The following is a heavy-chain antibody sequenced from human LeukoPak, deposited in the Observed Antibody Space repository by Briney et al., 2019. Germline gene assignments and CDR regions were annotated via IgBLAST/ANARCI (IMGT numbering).Heavy chain of an antibody. CDR3: ARDGYDPRDAFDI. V-gene: IGHV3-74*01. CDR2: INSDGSST. J-gene: IGHJ3*02. D-gene: IGHD5-12*01. Sequence: GGSLRLSCAASGFTFSSYWMHWVRQAPGKRLVWVSRINSDGSSTSYADSVKGRFTISRDNAKNTLYLQMNSLRAEDTAVYYCARDGYDPRDAFDIWGQGTMVTVSS. CDR1: GFTFSSYW.